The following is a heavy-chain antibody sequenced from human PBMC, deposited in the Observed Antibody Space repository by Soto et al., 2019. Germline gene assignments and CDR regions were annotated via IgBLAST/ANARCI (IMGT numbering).Heavy chain of an antibody. V-gene: IGHV3-48*01. CDR2: ISSSSSTI. CDR3: ARDNGEISIVRGVMGLLYFDL. CDR1: GFTFSSYS. D-gene: IGHD3-10*01. Sequence: EVQLVESGGGLVQPGGSLRLSCAASGFTFSSYSMNWVRQAPGKGLEWVSYISSSSSTIYYADSVKGRFTISRDNAKNSLYLQMNSLRAEDTAVYYCARDNGEISIVRGVMGLLYFDLWGRGTLVTVSS. J-gene: IGHJ2*01.